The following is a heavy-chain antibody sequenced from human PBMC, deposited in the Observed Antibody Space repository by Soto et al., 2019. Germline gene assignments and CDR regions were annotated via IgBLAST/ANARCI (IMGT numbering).Heavy chain of an antibody. J-gene: IGHJ5*02. V-gene: IGHV4-59*08. D-gene: IGHD6-13*01. Sequence: PSETLSLTCTVSGVSISSYYWSWVRQPPGKGLEWIGYIYYSGSTNYNPSLKSRVTISVDTSKNQFSLKLSSVTAADTAVYYCARREGSSYQNWFDPWGQGTLVTVSS. CDR2: IYYSGST. CDR3: ARREGSSYQNWFDP. CDR1: GVSISSYY.